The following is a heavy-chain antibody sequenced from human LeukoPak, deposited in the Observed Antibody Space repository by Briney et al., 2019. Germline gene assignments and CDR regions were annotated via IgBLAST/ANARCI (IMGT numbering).Heavy chain of an antibody. D-gene: IGHD2-2*01. CDR3: AKDEGVVPAAIGNYFQH. CDR1: GFTFSSYA. J-gene: IGHJ1*01. Sequence: GGSLRLSCAASGFTFSSYAMSWVRQAPGIGLEWVSALSGSGSSTYYADSVKGRFTISRDNSKNTLYLQMNSLRAEDTAVYYCAKDEGVVPAAIGNYFQHWGQGALVTVSS. V-gene: IGHV3-23*01. CDR2: LSGSGSST.